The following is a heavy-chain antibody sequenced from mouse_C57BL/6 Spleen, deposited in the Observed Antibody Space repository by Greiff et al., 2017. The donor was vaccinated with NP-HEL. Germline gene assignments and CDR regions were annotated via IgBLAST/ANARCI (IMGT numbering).Heavy chain of an antibody. D-gene: IGHD2-2*01. J-gene: IGHJ2*01. V-gene: IGHV1-80*01. CDR1: GYAFSSYW. Sequence: QVHVKQSGAELVKPGASVKISCKASGYAFSSYWMNWVKQRPGKGLEWIGQIYPGDGDTNYNGKFKGKATLTADKSSSTAYMQLSSLTSEDSAVYFCARDYGYDGGNFDYWGQGTTLTVSS. CDR3: ARDYGYDGGNFDY. CDR2: IYPGDGDT.